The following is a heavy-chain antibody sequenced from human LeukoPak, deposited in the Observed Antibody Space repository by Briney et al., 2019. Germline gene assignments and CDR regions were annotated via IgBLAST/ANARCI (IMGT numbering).Heavy chain of an antibody. J-gene: IGHJ1*01. CDR2: ISYDGSKK. Sequence: PGRSLRLSCAASGFTFSNYGMHWVRQAPGKGLEWVAIISYDGSKKYYADSVKGRFTISRDNSKNTLYLQMNSLRAEDTAVYYCAKDFGSESNGWYRYFQLWGQGTLVTVSS. D-gene: IGHD6-13*01. CDR1: GFTFSNYG. CDR3: AKDFGSESNGWYRYFQL. V-gene: IGHV3-30*18.